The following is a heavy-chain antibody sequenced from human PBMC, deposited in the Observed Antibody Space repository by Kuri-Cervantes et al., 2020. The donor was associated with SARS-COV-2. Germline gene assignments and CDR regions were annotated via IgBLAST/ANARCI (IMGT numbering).Heavy chain of an antibody. D-gene: IGHD3-22*01. J-gene: IGHJ6*02. V-gene: IGHV3-13*01. Sequence: GESLKISCAASGFTFSSYDMHWVRQPTGKGLEWVSAIGTAGDTYYPPSVKGRFTISRETAKNPFYLQMNTVRAGDTAVCYCARWGGRGSNGYSDGMDVWGQGTTVTVSS. CDR2: IGTAGDT. CDR1: GFTFSSYD. CDR3: ARWGGRGSNGYSDGMDV.